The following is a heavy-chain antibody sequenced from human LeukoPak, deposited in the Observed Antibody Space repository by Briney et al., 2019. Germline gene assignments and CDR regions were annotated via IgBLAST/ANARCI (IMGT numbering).Heavy chain of an antibody. D-gene: IGHD6-13*01. Sequence: PSETLSLTCTVSGGSISSYYWSWIRQPAGKGLEWIGRIYTSGSTNYNPSLKGRVTISVDKSKNQFSLKLSSVTAADTAVYYCARTAAAPYFDYWGQGTLVTVSS. J-gene: IGHJ4*02. V-gene: IGHV4-4*07. CDR3: ARTAAAPYFDY. CDR2: IYTSGST. CDR1: GGSISSYY.